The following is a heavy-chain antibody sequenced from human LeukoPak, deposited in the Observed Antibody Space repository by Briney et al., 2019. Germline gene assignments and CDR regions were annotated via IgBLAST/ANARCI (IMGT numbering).Heavy chain of an antibody. CDR1: GGSISSGDYY. V-gene: IGHV4-39*01. Sequence: SETLSLTCTVSGGSISSGDYYWGWLRQPPGKGLEWIASIYYYGSTYYNPSLKSRVTISVDTSKNQFSLKLSSVTAADTAVYYCARQKWEVAVAGREFDYWGQGTLVTVSS. D-gene: IGHD6-19*01. CDR2: IYYYGST. CDR3: ARQKWEVAVAGREFDY. J-gene: IGHJ4*02.